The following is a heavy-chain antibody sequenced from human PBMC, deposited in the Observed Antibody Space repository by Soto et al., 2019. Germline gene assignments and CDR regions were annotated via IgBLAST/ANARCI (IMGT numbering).Heavy chain of an antibody. CDR1: GGTFSSYA. D-gene: IGHD4-17*01. V-gene: IGHV1-69*12. J-gene: IGHJ6*02. CDR3: ARRDGEYVGYYHYYGMAV. CDR2: IIPIFGTA. Sequence: QVQLVQSGAEVKKPGSSVKVSCKASGGTFSSYAISWVRQAPGQGLEWMGGIIPIFGTANYAQKFQGRVTITAYDSRSNGYMGLRSLRSEDTAVYYCARRDGEYVGYYHYYGMAVWGQGTTVTVSS.